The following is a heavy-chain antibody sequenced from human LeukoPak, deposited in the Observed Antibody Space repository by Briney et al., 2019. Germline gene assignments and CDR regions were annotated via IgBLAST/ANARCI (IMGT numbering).Heavy chain of an antibody. CDR3: AKDLRGIVVVTAIPTDY. D-gene: IGHD2-21*02. Sequence: PGGSLRLSCAASGFTFSSYWMSWVRQAPGKGLEWVSAISGSGGSTYYADSVKGRFTISRDNSKNTLYLQMNSLRAEDTAVYYCAKDLRGIVVVTAIPTDYWGQGTLVTVSS. J-gene: IGHJ4*02. CDR1: GFTFSSYW. V-gene: IGHV3-23*01. CDR2: ISGSGGST.